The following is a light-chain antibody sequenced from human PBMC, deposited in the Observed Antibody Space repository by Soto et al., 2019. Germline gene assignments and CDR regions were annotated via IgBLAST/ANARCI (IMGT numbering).Light chain of an antibody. Sequence: DDKMTQSPSSLSAFVEDRVTITCRASQGIAPYLAWFQQKPGKVPKLLIYATSTLQSGVPSRFSGSGSGTDFTLTINSLQPEDVGTYYCQKYNSAPLTFGGGTKVEIK. V-gene: IGKV1-27*01. J-gene: IGKJ4*01. CDR3: QKYNSAPLT. CDR1: QGIAPY. CDR2: ATS.